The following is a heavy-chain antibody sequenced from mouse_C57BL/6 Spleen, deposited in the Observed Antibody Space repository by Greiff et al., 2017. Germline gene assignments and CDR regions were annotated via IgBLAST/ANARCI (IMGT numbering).Heavy chain of an antibody. Sequence: QVQLQQPGAELVRPGSSVKLSCKASGYTFTSYWMDWVKQRPGQGLEWIGKIYPSDSETHYNQKFKDKATLTVDKSSSTAYMQLSSLTSEDSAVYYCARSNYPMDDWGQGTSVTVSS. J-gene: IGHJ4*01. CDR2: IYPSDSET. CDR3: ARSNYPMDD. V-gene: IGHV1-61*01. CDR1: GYTFTSYW.